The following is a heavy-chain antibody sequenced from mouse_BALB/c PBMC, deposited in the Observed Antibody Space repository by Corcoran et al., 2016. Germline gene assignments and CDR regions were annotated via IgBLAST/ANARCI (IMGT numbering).Heavy chain of an antibody. CDR2: ISYDGSN. CDR3: ASLVYEYDVLDY. D-gene: IGHD2-4*01. CDR1: GYSITSGYY. V-gene: IGHV3-6*02. J-gene: IGHJ2*01. Sequence: DVQLQESGPGLVKPSQSLSLTCSVTGYSITSGYYWNWIRQFPGNKLEWMGYISYDGSNNYNPSLKNRISITRDTSKNQFFMKLNSVTTEDTATYYCASLVYEYDVLDYWGQGTTLTVSS.